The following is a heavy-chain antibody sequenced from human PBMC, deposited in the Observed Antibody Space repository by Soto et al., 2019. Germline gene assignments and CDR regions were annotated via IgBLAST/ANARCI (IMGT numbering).Heavy chain of an antibody. V-gene: IGHV1-18*01. CDR1: GYTFRNFG. CDR3: ARENSYFDY. Sequence: QIRLLQSGAEVKKPGASVKVTCKASGYTFRNFGISWVRQAPGQGLEWMGWISAYNANANYAQKFQGRLTMTADTSTSTAYMELRSLRSDDTAVYYCARENSYFDYWGQGTLVTASS. J-gene: IGHJ4*02. CDR2: ISAYNANA.